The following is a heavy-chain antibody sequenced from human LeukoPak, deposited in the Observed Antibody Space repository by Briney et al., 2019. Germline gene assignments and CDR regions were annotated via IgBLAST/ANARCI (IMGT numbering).Heavy chain of an antibody. CDR2: ISSRSTYI. CDR3: ARDLINYGGYCLDF. D-gene: IGHD4-11*01. CDR1: GFTFSNYY. J-gene: IGHJ4*02. V-gene: IGHV3-21*01. Sequence: GGSLRLSCAASGFTFSNYYMNWVRQAPGKGLEWVSSISSRSTYIYYADSVKGRFIISRDNVKNSLYLQMNSLRVEDTAIYYCARDLINYGGYCLDFWGQGTLVTVSS.